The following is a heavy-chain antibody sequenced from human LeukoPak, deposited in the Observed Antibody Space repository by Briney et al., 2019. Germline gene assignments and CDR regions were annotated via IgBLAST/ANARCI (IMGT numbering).Heavy chain of an antibody. V-gene: IGHV3-30*02. CDR2: IRYDGSNK. CDR3: ARGKRFLEWLFEGLRVDY. Sequence: GGSLRLSCAASGFTFSSYGMHWVRQAPGKGLEWVAFIRYDGSNKYYADSVKGRFTISRDNSKNTLYLQMNSLRAEDTAVYYCARGKRFLEWLFEGLRVDYWGQGTLVTVSS. J-gene: IGHJ4*02. CDR1: GFTFSSYG. D-gene: IGHD3-3*01.